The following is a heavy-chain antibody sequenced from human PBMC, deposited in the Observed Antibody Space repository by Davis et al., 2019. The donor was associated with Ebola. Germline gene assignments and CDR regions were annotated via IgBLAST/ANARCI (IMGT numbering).Heavy chain of an antibody. CDR3: ARDNYGFGVNSYYGMDL. Sequence: MPSETLSLTCTVSGVSIKSYYWSWIRQSPGKGLEWIGYVYHSGSTNYNSSLKSRVTMSIDTSKNQLSLKLTSVTAANTAVYYCARDNYGFGVNSYYGMDLWGQGTAVTVSS. CDR2: VYHSGST. D-gene: IGHD4-17*01. V-gene: IGHV4-59*01. J-gene: IGHJ6*02. CDR1: GVSIKSYY.